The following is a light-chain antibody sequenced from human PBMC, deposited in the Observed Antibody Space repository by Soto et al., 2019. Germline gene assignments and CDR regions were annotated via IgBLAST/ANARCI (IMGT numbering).Light chain of an antibody. V-gene: IGKV3-11*01. CDR2: DAS. J-gene: IGKJ5*01. Sequence: EVVMTQSPANLSVSPGVGATLSCWASQPVSDKLAWYQQKPGQAPRLLIYDASYRATGIPARFSGSGSGTDFTLTISSLEPEDFAVYYCQQRSNWITFGQGTRLEIK. CDR1: QPVSDK. CDR3: QQRSNWIT.